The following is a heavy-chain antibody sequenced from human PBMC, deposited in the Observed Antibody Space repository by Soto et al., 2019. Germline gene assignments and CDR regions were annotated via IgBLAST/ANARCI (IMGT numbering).Heavy chain of an antibody. CDR2: IWYDGSNK. CDR3: ARWLYCSGGSCYSDRYYYGMDV. Sequence: GGSLRLSCAASGFTFSSYGMHWVRQAPGKGLECVAVIWYDGSNKYYADSVKGRFTISRDNSKNTLYLQMNSLRAEDTAVYYCARWLYCSGGSCYSDRYYYGMDVWGQGTTVTVS. D-gene: IGHD2-15*01. CDR1: GFTFSSYG. J-gene: IGHJ6*02. V-gene: IGHV3-33*01.